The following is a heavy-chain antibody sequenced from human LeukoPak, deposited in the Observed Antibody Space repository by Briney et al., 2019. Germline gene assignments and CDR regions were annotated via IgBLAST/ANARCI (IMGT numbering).Heavy chain of an antibody. CDR2: INSDGSST. CDR3: ARDRCSGGSCYANDY. J-gene: IGHJ4*02. V-gene: IGHV3-74*01. Sequence: GGSLTLSCAASGFTFSSYYMHWVRQAPGKGLVWVSRINSDGSSTSYADSVKGRFTISRDNAKNTLYLQMNSLRAEDTAVYYCARDRCSGGSCYANDYWGQGTLVTVSS. CDR1: GFTFSSYY. D-gene: IGHD2-15*01.